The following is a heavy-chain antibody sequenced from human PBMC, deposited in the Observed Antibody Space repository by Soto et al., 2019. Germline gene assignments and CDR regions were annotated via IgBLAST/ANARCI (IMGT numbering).Heavy chain of an antibody. Sequence: EVQLVESGGGLVQPGGSLRLSCAASGFLFSNYNMNWVRQAPGKGLEWVSYISSSSSTMYYADSVKGRFTISRDNAKNSLYLKVNSLRDDDTAVYYCVRDYETVTNSSMDVWGQGTTVTVSS. CDR2: ISSSSSTM. V-gene: IGHV3-48*02. J-gene: IGHJ6*02. CDR3: VRDYETVTNSSMDV. CDR1: GFLFSNYN. D-gene: IGHD4-17*01.